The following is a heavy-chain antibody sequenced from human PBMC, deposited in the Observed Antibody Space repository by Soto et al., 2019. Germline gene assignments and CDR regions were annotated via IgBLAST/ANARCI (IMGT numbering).Heavy chain of an antibody. CDR1: GFTFSNYA. Sequence: HPGGSLRLSCAPSGFTFSNYAMHWVRQAPGKGLEWVAVKSYDGSNKYYADTVKGRFTISRDNSKNTLYLQINSLRAEETAVYKCARDKRDLRFLEWSYYFDYWGQGTVVTVSS. CDR3: ARDKRDLRFLEWSYYFDY. J-gene: IGHJ4*02. D-gene: IGHD3-3*01. V-gene: IGHV3-30-3*01. CDR2: KSYDGSNK.